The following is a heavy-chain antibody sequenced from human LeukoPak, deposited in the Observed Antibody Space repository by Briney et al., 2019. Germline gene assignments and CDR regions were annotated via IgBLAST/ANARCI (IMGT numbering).Heavy chain of an antibody. CDR1: GYSFTGYF. CDR2: INPNSGDT. V-gene: IGHV1-2*02. Sequence: ASVKVSCQASGYSFTGYFMQWVRQAPGQGLEWMGWINPNSGDTNYAQKFQGRVTMTRDTSISTAYMELSRLRSDDAAVYYCARRFYYAMDVWGQGTTVTVSS. CDR3: ARRFYYAMDV. D-gene: IGHD3-16*01. J-gene: IGHJ6*02.